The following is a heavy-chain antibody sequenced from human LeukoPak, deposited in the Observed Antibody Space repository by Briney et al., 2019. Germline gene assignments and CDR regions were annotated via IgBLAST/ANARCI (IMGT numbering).Heavy chain of an antibody. V-gene: IGHV3-23*01. D-gene: IGHD5-12*01. CDR3: AKDREGLSSGYDLEYFDY. CDR2: TSGGGGTT. CDR1: GFTFSSYA. Sequence: GGSLRLSCAASGFTFSSYAMNWVRQAPGKGLEWVSATSGGGGTTYYADSVKGQFTISRDNSKNTLFLQMNSLRAEDTAVYYCAKDREGLSSGYDLEYFDYWGQGTLVTVSS. J-gene: IGHJ4*02.